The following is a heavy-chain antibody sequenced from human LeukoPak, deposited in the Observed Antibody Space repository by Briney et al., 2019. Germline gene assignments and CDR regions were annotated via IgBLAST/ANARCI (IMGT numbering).Heavy chain of an antibody. CDR3: AKDINRPSIVVVPAAFDY. J-gene: IGHJ4*02. CDR2: ISWNSGSI. V-gene: IGHV3-9*01. Sequence: GGSLRLSCAASGFTFDDYNLHWVRQAPGKGLEWVSGISWNSGSIGYADSVKGRFTISRDNAKNSLYPQMNSLRAEDTALYYCAKDINRPSIVVVPAAFDYWGQGTLVTVSS. CDR1: GFTFDDYN. D-gene: IGHD2-2*01.